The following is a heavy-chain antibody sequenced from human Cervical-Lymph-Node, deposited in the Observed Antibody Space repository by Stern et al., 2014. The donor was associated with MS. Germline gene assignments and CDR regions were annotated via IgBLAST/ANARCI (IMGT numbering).Heavy chain of an antibody. Sequence: VQLLESGGGVVQPGRSLRLSCVASGFTFSTYGMHWVRQAPGKGLEWVAVIWYDGGNKYYTDSVKGRFTISRDNSKNTLYLQMNSLRAEDTAVYYCARESTRARNFDYWGQGTLVTVSS. J-gene: IGHJ4*02. CDR2: IWYDGGNK. V-gene: IGHV3-33*01. CDR3: ARESTRARNFDY. CDR1: GFTFSTYG.